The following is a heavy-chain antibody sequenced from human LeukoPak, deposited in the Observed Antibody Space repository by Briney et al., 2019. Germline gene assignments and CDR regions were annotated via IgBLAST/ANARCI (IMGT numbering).Heavy chain of an antibody. CDR2: IRYDGSNK. Sequence: GGSLRLSCAASGFTFRNYGMHWVRQAPGKGLEWVGVIRYDGSNKYYGDSVKGRFTISRDNSKNTLYLQMASLRVEDTAVYYCARQFDGSHPNAFDIWGQGTMVTVSS. D-gene: IGHD1-26*01. CDR1: GFTFRNYG. J-gene: IGHJ3*02. CDR3: ARQFDGSHPNAFDI. V-gene: IGHV3-33*01.